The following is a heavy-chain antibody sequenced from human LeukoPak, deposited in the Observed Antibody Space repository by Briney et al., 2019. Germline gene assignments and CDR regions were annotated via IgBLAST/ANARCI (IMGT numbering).Heavy chain of an antibody. CDR1: GFTVSSNS. D-gene: IGHD3-9*01. Sequence: GGSLRLSCTVSGFTVSSNSMSWVRQAPGKGLEWVSFVYSGTIHYSDSVKGRFTISRDNSKNTLYLQMNSLRAEDTAVYYCAKGPRHHILTGHYKSHCFDFWGQGTLVTVSS. CDR2: VYSGTI. CDR3: AKGPRHHILTGHYKSHCFDF. V-gene: IGHV3-53*01. J-gene: IGHJ4*02.